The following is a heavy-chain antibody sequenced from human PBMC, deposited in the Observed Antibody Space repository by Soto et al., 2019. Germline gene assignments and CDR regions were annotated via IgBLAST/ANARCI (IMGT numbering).Heavy chain of an antibody. Sequence: ASVKVSCKASGYNFNTDGVSWVRQAPGQGLEWMGFISAYNGFTAFAPSLQGRVTLTTDTSMTTSYMELSSLRSEDTAVYFCTRAPPNWGFDYWGQGILVTVSS. CDR3: TRAPPNWGFDY. V-gene: IGHV1-18*01. J-gene: IGHJ4*02. CDR1: GYNFNTDG. D-gene: IGHD7-27*01. CDR2: ISAYNGFT.